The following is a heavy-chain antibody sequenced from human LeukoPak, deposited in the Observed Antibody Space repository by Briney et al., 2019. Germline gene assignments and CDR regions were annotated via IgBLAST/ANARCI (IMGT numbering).Heavy chain of an antibody. D-gene: IGHD2-15*01. Sequence: GGSLRLSCAASGFTFSNYWMSWVRQAPGKGLEWVSHINQDGSEKYYVDSVKGRFTISRDNAKNSLYLQMNSLRAEDTAVYYCARDGGGDIVVAFAFDIWGQGTMVTVSS. CDR1: GFTFSNYW. J-gene: IGHJ3*02. CDR2: INQDGSEK. CDR3: ARDGGGDIVVAFAFDI. V-gene: IGHV3-7*05.